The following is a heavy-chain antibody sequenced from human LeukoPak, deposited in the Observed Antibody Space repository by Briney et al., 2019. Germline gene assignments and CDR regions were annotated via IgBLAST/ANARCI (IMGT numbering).Heavy chain of an antibody. V-gene: IGHV3-48*04. D-gene: IGHD3-9*01. CDR1: GFTFSSYS. CDR2: ISSSGSTI. CDR3: ARDYYDILTGYYTDY. J-gene: IGHJ4*02. Sequence: GGSLRLSCAASGFTFSSYSMNWVRQAPGKGLEWVSYISSSGSTIYYADSVKGRFTISRDNAKNSLYLQMNSLRAEDTAVYYCARDYYDILTGYYTDYWGQGTLVTVSS.